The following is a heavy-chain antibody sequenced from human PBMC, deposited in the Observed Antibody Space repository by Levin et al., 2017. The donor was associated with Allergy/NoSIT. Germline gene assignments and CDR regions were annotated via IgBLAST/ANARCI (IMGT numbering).Heavy chain of an antibody. D-gene: IGHD3-9*01. CDR2: ISAYNGNT. Sequence: GASVKVSCKASGYTFTSYGISWVRQAPGQGLEWMGWISAYNGNTNYAQKLQGRVTMTTDTSTSTAYMELRSLRSDDTAVYYCARVSYDILTGYHYYYYYYMDVWGKGTTVTVSS. J-gene: IGHJ6*03. V-gene: IGHV1-18*01. CDR1: GYTFTSYG. CDR3: ARVSYDILTGYHYYYYYYMDV.